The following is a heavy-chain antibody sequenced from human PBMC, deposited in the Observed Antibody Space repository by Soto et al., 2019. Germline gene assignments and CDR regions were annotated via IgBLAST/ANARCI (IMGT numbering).Heavy chain of an antibody. D-gene: IGHD3-16*01. CDR3: ARRIMLRPIDY. J-gene: IGHJ4*02. CDR1: GGSISTTNYY. V-gene: IGHV4-39*01. CDR2: IYYSGST. Sequence: SETLSLTCTVSGGSISTTNYYWGWIRQPPGKGLEWIGSIYYSGSTYYNSSLRSRVTISVDTSKNQFSLKLSSVTAADTAVYYCARRIMLRPIDYWGQGTLVTVSS.